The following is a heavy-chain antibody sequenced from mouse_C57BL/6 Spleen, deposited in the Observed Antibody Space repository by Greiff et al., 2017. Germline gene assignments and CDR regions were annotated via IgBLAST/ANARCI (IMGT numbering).Heavy chain of an antibody. CDR1: GYAFTNYL. V-gene: IGHV1-54*01. D-gene: IGHD2-5*01. Sequence: VQLQQSGAELVRPGTSVKVSCKASGYAFTNYLIEWVKQRPGQGLEWIGVINPGSGGTNYNEKFKGKGTLTAAKSSSTAYMQLISLTSGDSAVYFCARKDYSNSAWFAYWGQGTLVTVSA. CDR3: ARKDYSNSAWFAY. CDR2: INPGSGGT. J-gene: IGHJ3*01.